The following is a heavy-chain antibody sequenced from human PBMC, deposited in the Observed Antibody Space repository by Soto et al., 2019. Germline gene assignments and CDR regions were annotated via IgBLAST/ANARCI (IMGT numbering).Heavy chain of an antibody. CDR2: IYYSGST. CDR1: GGSISSSSYY. J-gene: IGHJ5*02. Sequence: ASETLSLTCTVSGGSISSSSYYWGWIRQPPGKGLEWIGSIYYSGSTYYNPSLKSRVTISVDTSKNQFSLKLSSVTAADTAVYYCARRFRSGLSNWFDPWGQGTLVTVSS. D-gene: IGHD6-19*01. CDR3: ARRFRSGLSNWFDP. V-gene: IGHV4-39*01.